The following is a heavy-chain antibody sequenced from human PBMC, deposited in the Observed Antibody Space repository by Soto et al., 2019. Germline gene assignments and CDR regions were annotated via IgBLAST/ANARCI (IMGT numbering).Heavy chain of an antibody. CDR3: AKPRYYGSGSYYSSIGYYGMDV. Sequence: PGGSLRLSCAASGFTFSSYGMHWVRQAPGKGLEWVAVISYDGGNKYYADSVKGRFTISRDNSKNTLYLQMNSLRAEDTAVYYCAKPRYYGSGSYYSSIGYYGMDVWGQGTTVTVSS. J-gene: IGHJ6*02. CDR1: GFTFSSYG. CDR2: ISYDGGNK. V-gene: IGHV3-30*18. D-gene: IGHD3-10*01.